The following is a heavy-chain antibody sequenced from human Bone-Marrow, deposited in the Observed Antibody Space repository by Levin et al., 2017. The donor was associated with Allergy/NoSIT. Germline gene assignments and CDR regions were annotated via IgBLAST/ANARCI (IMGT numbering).Heavy chain of an antibody. CDR2: ISSSSSYI. CDR3: ARSPAMSDGSSWSTLFYYYDYGMDG. CDR1: GFTFSSYS. J-gene: IGHJ6*02. D-gene: IGHD6-13*01. V-gene: IGHV3-21*01. Sequence: PGGSLRLSCAASGFTFSSYSMNWVRQAPGKGLEWVSSISSSSSYIYYADSVKGRFTISRDNAKNSLYLQMNSLRAEDTAVYYCARSPAMSDGSSWSTLFYYYDYGMDGWGQGTTVTVSS.